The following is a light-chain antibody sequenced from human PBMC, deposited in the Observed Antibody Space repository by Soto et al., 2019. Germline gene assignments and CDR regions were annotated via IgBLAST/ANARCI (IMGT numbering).Light chain of an antibody. V-gene: IGLV2-14*01. Sequence: QSVLTQPASVSGSPGQSIPISCTGTSSDLGGFHYVSWYQQHPGTAPKLIIYEVSNRPSGISNRFSGSKSGNTASLTISGLQAEDEADYYCSSYTTTSTLGVFGGGTKLTVL. CDR1: SSDLGGFHY. CDR3: SSYTTTSTLGV. J-gene: IGLJ3*02. CDR2: EVS.